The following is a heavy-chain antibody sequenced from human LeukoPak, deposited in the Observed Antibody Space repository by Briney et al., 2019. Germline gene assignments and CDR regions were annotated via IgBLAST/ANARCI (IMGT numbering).Heavy chain of an antibody. Sequence: GESLRLSCAASGFSVSDSYMSWVRQAPGKGLEWVSVIYTSDSTYYAASVKGRFTISRDNSKNTLYLQMNNVRAEDTAIYYCANGGTSHFGFWGQGTLVAVST. D-gene: IGHD4-23*01. CDR2: IYTSDST. CDR3: ANGGTSHFGF. CDR1: GFSVSDSY. V-gene: IGHV3-53*01. J-gene: IGHJ4*02.